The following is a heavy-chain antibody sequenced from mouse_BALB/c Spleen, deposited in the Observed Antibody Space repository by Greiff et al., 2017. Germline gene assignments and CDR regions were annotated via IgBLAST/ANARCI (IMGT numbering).Heavy chain of an antibody. CDR1: GYTFSSYW. Sequence: VQLQQTGAELMKPGASVKISCKATGYTFSSYWIEWVKQRPGHGLEWIGEILPGSGSTNYNEKFKGKATFTADTSSNTAYMQLSSLTSEDSAVYYCAREGVYGNYWYFDVWGAGTTVTVSS. D-gene: IGHD2-10*02. J-gene: IGHJ1*01. V-gene: IGHV1-9*01. CDR2: ILPGSGST. CDR3: AREGVYGNYWYFDV.